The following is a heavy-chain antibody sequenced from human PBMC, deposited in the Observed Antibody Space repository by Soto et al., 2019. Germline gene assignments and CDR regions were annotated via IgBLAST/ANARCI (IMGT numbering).Heavy chain of an antibody. CDR3: AKSPYYYDSSGYLDY. D-gene: IGHD3-22*01. Sequence: GGSLRLSCAASGFTFSTYAMSWVRQAPGKGPEWVSAIRGSGGCTYYADSAKGRFTISSDNSKNTLYPQMNSLRAEATAVYYCAKSPYYYDSSGYLDYWGQGTLVTVSS. V-gene: IGHV3-23*01. J-gene: IGHJ4*02. CDR2: IRGSGGCT. CDR1: GFTFSTYA.